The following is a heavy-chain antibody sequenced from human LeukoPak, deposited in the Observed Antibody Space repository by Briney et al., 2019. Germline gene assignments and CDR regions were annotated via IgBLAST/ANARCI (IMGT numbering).Heavy chain of an antibody. Sequence: ASVKVSCKASGGIFSSYTISWVRQAPGQGLEWMGWISAYHGNTNYAQKLQGRVTMTTDTSTSTAYMELRSLRSDDTAVYYCARQRNMVRGAPLFDYWGQGTLVTVSS. CDR3: ARQRNMVRGAPLFDY. D-gene: IGHD3-10*01. CDR1: GGIFSSYT. J-gene: IGHJ4*02. V-gene: IGHV1-18*01. CDR2: ISAYHGNT.